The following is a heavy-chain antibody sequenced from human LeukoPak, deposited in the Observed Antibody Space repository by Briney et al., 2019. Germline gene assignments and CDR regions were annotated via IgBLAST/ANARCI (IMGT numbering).Heavy chain of an antibody. J-gene: IGHJ4*02. Sequence: PSETLSLTCTVSGGSFSSSSYYWGWIRQPPGKGLEWVSSIFPSGGEIHYADSVRGRFTISRDNSKSTLSLQMNSLRVEDTAIYYCATYRQVLLPFESWGQGTLVTVSS. V-gene: IGHV3-23*01. D-gene: IGHD2-8*02. CDR2: IFPSGGEI. CDR3: ATYRQVLLPFES. CDR1: GGSFSSSSYY.